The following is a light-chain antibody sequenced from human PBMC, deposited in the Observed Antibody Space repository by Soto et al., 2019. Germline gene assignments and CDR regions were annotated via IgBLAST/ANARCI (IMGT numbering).Light chain of an antibody. CDR1: QNIDTW. J-gene: IGKJ4*01. CDR2: KAS. V-gene: IGKV1-5*03. CDR3: QQYIKYPLT. Sequence: DIQMTQSPSTLSASVGDRVTITCRASQNIDTWLAWYQQKPGKAPDLLIYKASSLESGVPSRFSGSGSGTEFTLTISSLQPDDFATYYCQQYIKYPLTFGGGTKVDIK.